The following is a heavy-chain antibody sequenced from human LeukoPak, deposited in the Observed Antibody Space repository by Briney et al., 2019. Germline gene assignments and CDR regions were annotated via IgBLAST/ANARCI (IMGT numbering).Heavy chain of an antibody. J-gene: IGHJ6*03. D-gene: IGHD2-2*01. CDR1: GYSISSGYY. Sequence: PSETLSLTCTVSGYSISSGYYWVWIRQTPGKGLEWIGSIYRSGSTNYNPSLKSRVTISVDTSKNQFSLKVNSVTAADTALYYCASGDCSSTICYSPMDVWGKGTTVTVSS. V-gene: IGHV4-38-2*02. CDR3: ASGDCSSTICYSPMDV. CDR2: IYRSGST.